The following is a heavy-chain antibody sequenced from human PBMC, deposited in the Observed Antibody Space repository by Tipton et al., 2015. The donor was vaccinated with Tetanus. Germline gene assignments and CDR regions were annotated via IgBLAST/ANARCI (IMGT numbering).Heavy chain of an antibody. V-gene: IGHV4-59*01. CDR1: GASLSTSH. J-gene: IGHJ4*02. Sequence: TLSLTCSVSGASLSTSHWAWIRQPPGKGLEWLAYISYSGSTNSNYALKSRITISRDTSKNQISLKLTSVTPADTAVYYCARANYNFPKKGPFDSWGQGTLVIVSS. CDR2: ISYSGST. CDR3: ARANYNFPKKGPFDS. D-gene: IGHD3-3*01.